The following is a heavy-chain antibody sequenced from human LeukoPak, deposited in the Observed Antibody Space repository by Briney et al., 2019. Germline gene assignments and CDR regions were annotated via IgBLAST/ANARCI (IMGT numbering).Heavy chain of an antibody. V-gene: IGHV4-39*01. D-gene: IGHD3-10*01. CDR1: GVSISSSSYY. J-gene: IGHJ4*02. CDR2: IYYSGST. CDR3: ARRYYGSGSYLSYFDY. Sequence: PSETLSLTCTVSGVSISSSSYYWGWIRQPPGKGLEWIGSIYYSGSTYYSPSLTSRATISVDTSKNQFSLKLSSVTAADTAVYYCARRYYGSGSYLSYFDYWGQGTLVTVSP.